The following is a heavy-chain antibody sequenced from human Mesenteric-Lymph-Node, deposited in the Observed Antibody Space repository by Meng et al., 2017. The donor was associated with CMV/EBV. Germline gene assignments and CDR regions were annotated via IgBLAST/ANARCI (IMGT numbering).Heavy chain of an antibody. CDR1: GGTFSSYT. CDR2: IIPILGIA. V-gene: IGHV1-69*02. D-gene: IGHD6-13*01. Sequence: HVHLVHSGAEVKKPGSSVKVSCKASGGTFSSYTISWVRQAPGHGLEWMGRIIPILGIANYAQKFQGRVTITADKSTSTAYMELSSLRSEDTAVYYCAGGIAAAGSRWFDPWGQGTLVTVSS. CDR3: AGGIAAAGSRWFDP. J-gene: IGHJ5*02.